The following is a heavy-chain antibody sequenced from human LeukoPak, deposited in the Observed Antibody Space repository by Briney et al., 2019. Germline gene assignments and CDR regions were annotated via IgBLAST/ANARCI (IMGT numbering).Heavy chain of an antibody. J-gene: IGHJ5*02. CDR1: GFTFSSYA. D-gene: IGHD6-13*01. V-gene: IGHV3-23*01. CDR3: AKDRGSWYPQPNWFDP. Sequence: GGSLRLSCAASGFTFSSYAMSWVRQAPGKGLEWVSAISGSGGSTYYADSVKGRFTISRDNSKNTLYLQMNSLRAEDTAVYYCAKDRGSWYPQPNWFDPWGQGTLVTVSS. CDR2: ISGSGGST.